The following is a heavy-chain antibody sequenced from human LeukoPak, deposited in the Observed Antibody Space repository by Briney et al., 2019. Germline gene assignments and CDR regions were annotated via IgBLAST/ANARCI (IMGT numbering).Heavy chain of an antibody. V-gene: IGHV3-30*18. CDR3: AKDRVYCSSTSCYVGSYYYYYGMDV. D-gene: IGHD2-2*01. Sequence: GGSLRLSCAASGFTFSSYGMHWVRQAPGKGLEWVAVISYDGSNKYYADSVKGRFTISRDNSKNTLYLQMNSLRAEDTAVYYCAKDRVYCSSTSCYVGSYYYYYGMDVWGKGTTVTVSS. J-gene: IGHJ6*04. CDR1: GFTFSSYG. CDR2: ISYDGSNK.